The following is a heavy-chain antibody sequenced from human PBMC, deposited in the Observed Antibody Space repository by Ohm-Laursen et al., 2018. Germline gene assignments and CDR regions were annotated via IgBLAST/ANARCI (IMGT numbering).Heavy chain of an antibody. Sequence: GSLRLSCTASGFSFSNYAMSWVRQAPRRGLEWVSTFSGSGTTYYADSVKGRFTISTDNSKNTLYLQMTNLRAEDTAVYYYARVHRPPNDYWGQGTLVTVSS. CDR3: ARVHRPPNDY. CDR2: FSGSGTT. V-gene: IGHV3-23*01. CDR1: GFSFSNYA. J-gene: IGHJ4*02. D-gene: IGHD6-6*01.